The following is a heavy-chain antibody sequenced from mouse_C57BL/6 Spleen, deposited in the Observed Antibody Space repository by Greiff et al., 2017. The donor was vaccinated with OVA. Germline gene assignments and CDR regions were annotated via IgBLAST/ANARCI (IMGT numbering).Heavy chain of an antibody. J-gene: IGHJ4*01. CDR3: ARPGYYERGDYAMDY. CDR2: ISSGSSTI. V-gene: IGHV5-17*01. Sequence: EVQLVESGGGLVKPGGSLKLSCAASGFTFSDYGMHWVRQAPEKGLEWVAYISSGSSTIYYADTVKGRFTISRDNAKNTLFLQMTSLRSEDTAMYYGARPGYYERGDYAMDYWGQGTSVTVSS. CDR1: GFTFSDYG. D-gene: IGHD2-4*01.